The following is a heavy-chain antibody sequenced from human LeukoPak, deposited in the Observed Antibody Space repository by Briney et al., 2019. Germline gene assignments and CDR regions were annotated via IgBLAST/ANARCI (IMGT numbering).Heavy chain of an antibody. J-gene: IGHJ6*02. CDR1: GGSISSYY. D-gene: IGHD3-10*01. CDR2: IYYSGST. V-gene: IGHV4-59*01. CDR3: ARWVHYYGSGGATPYYYYGMDV. Sequence: PSETLSLTCTVSGGSISSYYWSWIRQPPGKGLEWIGYIYYSGSTNYNPSLKSRVTISVDTSKNQFSLKLSSVTAADTAVYYCARWVHYYGSGGATPYYYYGMDVWGQGTTVTVSS.